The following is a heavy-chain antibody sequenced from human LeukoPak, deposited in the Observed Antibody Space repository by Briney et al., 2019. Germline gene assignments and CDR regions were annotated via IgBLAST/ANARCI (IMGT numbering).Heavy chain of an antibody. Sequence: GGSLRLSCAASGFTFDDYAMHWVRQAPGKGLEWVSGISWNSGSIGYADSVKGRFAISRDNAKNSLYLQMNSLRAEDTALYYCAKDFDYWGQGTLVTVSS. CDR3: AKDFDY. J-gene: IGHJ4*02. CDR2: ISWNSGSI. CDR1: GFTFDDYA. V-gene: IGHV3-9*01.